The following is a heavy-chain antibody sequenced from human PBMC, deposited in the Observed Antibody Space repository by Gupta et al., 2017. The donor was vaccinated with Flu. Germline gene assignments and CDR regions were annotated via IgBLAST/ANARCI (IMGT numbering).Heavy chain of an antibody. CDR2: IIPVFGPT. J-gene: IGHJ4*02. D-gene: IGHD2-15*01. Sequence: QVQLVQSGAEVRKPGSSVKVSCTPSGVTFSTYAINWVRQAPGQGLEWMGGIIPVFGPTKYAQKFQGRVTMTADESTSTAYMELSSLRFEDTAVYYCARKGGGHCSGGTCYSFDYWGQGTLVTVSS. V-gene: IGHV1-69*01. CDR1: GVTFSTYA. CDR3: ARKGGGHCSGGTCYSFDY.